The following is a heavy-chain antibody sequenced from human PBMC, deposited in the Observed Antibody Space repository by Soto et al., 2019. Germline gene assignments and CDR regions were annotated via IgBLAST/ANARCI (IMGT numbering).Heavy chain of an antibody. D-gene: IGHD5-18*01. Sequence: PGGSLRLSCAASGFTFSSYGMSWVRQAPGKGLEWVSAISSSGGLYYADSVKGRFTISRDNSKNTLYLQMTSLSAEDTAIYYCAKDRRAMDHWGQGTLVTVSS. CDR2: ISSSGGL. V-gene: IGHV3-23*01. CDR3: AKDRRAMDH. J-gene: IGHJ4*02. CDR1: GFTFSSYG.